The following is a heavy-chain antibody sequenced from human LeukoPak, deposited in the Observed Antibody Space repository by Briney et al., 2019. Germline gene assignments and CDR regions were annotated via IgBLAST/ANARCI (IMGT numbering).Heavy chain of an antibody. J-gene: IGHJ4*02. V-gene: IGHV3-11*04. D-gene: IGHD6-19*01. CDR3: ARVRGSGINYFDY. Sequence: GGSLRLSCAASGFTFSDYYMSWIRQAPGKGLEWVSYISSSGSTIYYADSVKGRFTISRDNAKNSLYLQMNSLSAEDTAVYYCARVRGSGINYFDYWGQGTLVTVSS. CDR1: GFTFSDYY. CDR2: ISSSGSTI.